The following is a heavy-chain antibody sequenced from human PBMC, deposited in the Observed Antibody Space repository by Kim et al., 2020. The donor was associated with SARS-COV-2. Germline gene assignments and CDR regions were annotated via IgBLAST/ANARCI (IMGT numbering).Heavy chain of an antibody. CDR3: MSRRHCSRSNCYPL. CDR1: GGSIGSSGDY. CDR2: VYANGNT. J-gene: IGHJ4*02. Sequence: SETLSLTCTVSGGSIGSSGDYWGWIRQPPGKGLEWIGSVYANGNTYYNPSLSSRATVSMDTSKNQFSLRLTSVTAADTAVFYCMSRRHCSRSNCYPLWGQGTLVTVSS. D-gene: IGHD2-2*01. V-gene: IGHV4-39*01.